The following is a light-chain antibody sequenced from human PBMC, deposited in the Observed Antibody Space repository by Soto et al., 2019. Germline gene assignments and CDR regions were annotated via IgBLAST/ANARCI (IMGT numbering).Light chain of an antibody. CDR3: SSFPGSNNFE. Sequence: QSVLTQPPSASGSPGQSVTISCTGTSSDIGAHDYVSWYQQHPGKAPKLMIFEVSKRPSGVPDRFSGSKSGNTASLTVSGLQADDEAYYYCSSFPGSNNFEFGGGTKVTVL. V-gene: IGLV2-8*01. CDR2: EVS. J-gene: IGLJ2*01. CDR1: SSDIGAHDY.